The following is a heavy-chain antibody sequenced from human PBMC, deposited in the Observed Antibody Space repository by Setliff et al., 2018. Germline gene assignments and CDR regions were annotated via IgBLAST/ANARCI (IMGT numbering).Heavy chain of an antibody. CDR2: MYHSGSV. J-gene: IGHJ6*02. CDR1: GY. Sequence: SETLSLTCTVSGYWGWIRQPPGKGLEWIGNMYHSGSVYYNPSLKSRVTISVDTSKNQFSLKVSSVTAADTAVYYCLQWLAPVGMDVWSQGTTVTVSS. D-gene: IGHD6-19*01. CDR3: LQWLAPVGMDV. V-gene: IGHV4-38-2*02.